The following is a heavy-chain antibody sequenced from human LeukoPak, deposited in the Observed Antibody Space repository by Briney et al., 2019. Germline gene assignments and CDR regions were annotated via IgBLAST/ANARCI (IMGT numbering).Heavy chain of an antibody. CDR3: ARDGAAAAPMDV. D-gene: IGHD6-13*01. CDR2: ITSDSNTI. Sequence: GGSLRLSCAASGFTFSIYSMNWVRQAPGKGLEWLSYITSDSNTIYYADSVKGRFTISRDNAKNSLYLQKNSLRAEDTAVYYCARDGAAAAPMDVWGKGTTVTVSS. V-gene: IGHV3-48*01. J-gene: IGHJ6*03. CDR1: GFTFSIYS.